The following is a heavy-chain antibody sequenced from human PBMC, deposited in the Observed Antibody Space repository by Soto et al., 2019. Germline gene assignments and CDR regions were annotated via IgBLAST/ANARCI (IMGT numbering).Heavy chain of an antibody. Sequence: QVQLQESGPGLVKPSGTLSLTCAVSSGSISSSNWWSWVRQPPGKGLEWIGEIYHSGSTNYNPSLKIRVTISVDKSKNQFSLKPSSVTAADTAVYYCARLAPPRYYFDYWGQGTLVTVSS. CDR3: ARLAPPRYYFDY. CDR1: SGSISSSNW. V-gene: IGHV4-4*02. CDR2: IYHSGST. J-gene: IGHJ4*02. D-gene: IGHD3-3*02.